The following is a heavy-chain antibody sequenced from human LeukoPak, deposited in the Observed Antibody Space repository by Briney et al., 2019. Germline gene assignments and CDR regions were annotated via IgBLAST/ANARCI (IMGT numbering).Heavy chain of an antibody. D-gene: IGHD3-10*01. V-gene: IGHV1-2*02. CDR3: AREHAVRGETSFDY. J-gene: IGHJ4*02. CDR2: INPNSGGT. CDR1: GYTFTGYY. Sequence: ASVSVSCTASGYTFTGYYMHWVRDGPGQGLEWMGWINPNSGGTNYAQKFQGRVTMTRDTSISTAYMELSRLRSDDTAVYYCAREHAVRGETSFDYWGQGTLVTVSS.